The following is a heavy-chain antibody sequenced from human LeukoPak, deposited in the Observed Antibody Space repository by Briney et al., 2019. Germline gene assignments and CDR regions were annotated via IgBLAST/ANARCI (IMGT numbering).Heavy chain of an antibody. V-gene: IGHV4-39*01. CDR2: MYYSGST. J-gene: IGHJ4*02. Sequence: SETLSLTCTVSGGSISSSSDYWGWIRQPPGKGLEWIGSMYYSGSTHYNPSLKSRVTISVDTSKNQFSLKLTSVTAADTAVYYCARRKGSSSWRAYEYLGQGTLVTVSS. D-gene: IGHD6-13*01. CDR3: ARRKGSSSWRAYEY. CDR1: GGSISSSSDY.